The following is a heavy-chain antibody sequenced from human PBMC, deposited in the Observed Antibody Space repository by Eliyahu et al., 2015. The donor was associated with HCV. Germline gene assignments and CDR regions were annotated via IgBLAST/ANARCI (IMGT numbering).Heavy chain of an antibody. D-gene: IGHD3-22*01. CDR2: TWYDGSNT. CDR1: GFSFXSYG. Sequence: QVQLVESGGGVVQPGRSLRLSCAASGFSFXSYGXHWVRQAPGKGLGWVAATWYDGSNTYYVDSVKGRFTISKDNSKNTLYLQMNSLRAEDTAVYYCVRDTKLYDDSPHPLYNYFDPWGQGTLVTVSS. J-gene: IGHJ5*02. V-gene: IGHV3-33*01. CDR3: VRDTKLYDDSPHPLYNYFDP.